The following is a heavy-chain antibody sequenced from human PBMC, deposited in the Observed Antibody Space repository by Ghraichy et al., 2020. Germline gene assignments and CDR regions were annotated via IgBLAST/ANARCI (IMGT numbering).Heavy chain of an antibody. J-gene: IGHJ5*01. Sequence: SETLSLTCTVSGGSISSYYWSWIRQPPGKGLEWIGYIYYSGSTNYNPSLKSRVTISVDTSKNQFSLKLSSVTAADTAVYYCARDPVSSDRAGHWFDSWGQGTLVTVSS. CDR3: ARDPVSSDRAGHWFDS. CDR1: GGSISSYY. V-gene: IGHV4-59*01. D-gene: IGHD6-13*01. CDR2: IYYSGST.